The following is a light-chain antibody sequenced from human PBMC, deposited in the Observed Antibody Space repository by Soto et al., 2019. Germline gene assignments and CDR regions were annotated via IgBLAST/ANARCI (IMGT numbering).Light chain of an antibody. CDR2: DNN. Sequence: QSVLTQPPSVSAAPGQKVTISCSGSSSYIGNNYVSWYQQLPGTAPKLLIYDNNKRPSGIPDRFSGSKSGTSATLGITGLQTGDEADYYCGTWDSSLSVVFGGGTKLTVL. V-gene: IGLV1-51*01. CDR1: SSYIGNNY. CDR3: GTWDSSLSVV. J-gene: IGLJ2*01.